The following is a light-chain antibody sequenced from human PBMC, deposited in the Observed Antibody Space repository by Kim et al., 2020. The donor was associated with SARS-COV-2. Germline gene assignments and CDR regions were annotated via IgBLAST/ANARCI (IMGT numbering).Light chain of an antibody. CDR3: QKYISAPLT. CDR2: YAS. Sequence: PSIGDRVTITCRASQRISNSLAWYQQKPGKRPMVLIYYASTLQSGVPSRFSGSGSGTDFTLTISSLLPEDVSTYYCQKYISAPLTLGQGTKVDI. V-gene: IGKV1-27*01. J-gene: IGKJ1*01. CDR1: QRISNS.